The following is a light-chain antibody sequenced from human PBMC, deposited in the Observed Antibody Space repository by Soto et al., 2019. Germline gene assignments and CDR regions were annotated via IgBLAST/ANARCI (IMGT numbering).Light chain of an antibody. CDR3: SSYAGSTLGV. Sequence: QSVLTQPPSASGSPGQSGTISCTGTSSDVGGYNYVSWYQQHPGKAPKLMIYEVSKRPSGVPDRFSGSKSGNTASLTVSGLQAEDEADYYCSSYAGSTLGVFGTGTKVTVL. J-gene: IGLJ1*01. CDR1: SSDVGGYNY. V-gene: IGLV2-8*01. CDR2: EVS.